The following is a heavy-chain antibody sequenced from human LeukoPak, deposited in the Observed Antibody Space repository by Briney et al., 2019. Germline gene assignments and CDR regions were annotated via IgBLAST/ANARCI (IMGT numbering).Heavy chain of an antibody. D-gene: IGHD5-24*01. V-gene: IGHV1-69*04. CDR2: IIPILGIA. CDR3: KMATTNFDY. CDR1: GGTFSSYA. J-gene: IGHJ4*02. Sequence: ASVKVSCKASGGTFSSYAISWVRQAPGQGLEWMGRIIPILGIANYAQKFQGRVTITADKSTSTAYMELRSLRSDDTAVYYCKMATTNFDYWGQGTLVTVSS.